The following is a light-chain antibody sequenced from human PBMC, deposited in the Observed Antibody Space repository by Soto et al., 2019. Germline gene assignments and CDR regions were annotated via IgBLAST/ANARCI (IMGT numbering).Light chain of an antibody. CDR1: QSVSSSY. Sequence: EIVLTQSPGTLSLSPWERATLSFRASQSVSSSYLAWYQQKPGQAPRLLIYGASSRATGIPDRFSGSGSGTDFTLTISRLETEDFAVYYCQQYGSSPTFGGGTKVDIK. CDR2: GAS. CDR3: QQYGSSPT. V-gene: IGKV3-20*01. J-gene: IGKJ4*01.